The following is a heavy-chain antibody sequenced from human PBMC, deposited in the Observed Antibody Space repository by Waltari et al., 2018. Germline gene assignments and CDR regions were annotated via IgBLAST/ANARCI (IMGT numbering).Heavy chain of an antibody. V-gene: IGHV3-21*01. CDR1: GFPFSSYS. Sequence: EVQLVESGGGLVKPGGSLRLSCAASGFPFSSYSMNWVRQAPGKGLEWVSSISSSSSYIYYADSVKGRFTISRDNAKNSLYLQMNSLRAEDTAVYYCARDTPDYGRVNHYWGQGTLVTVSS. D-gene: IGHD4-17*01. J-gene: IGHJ4*02. CDR2: ISSSSSYI. CDR3: ARDTPDYGRVNHY.